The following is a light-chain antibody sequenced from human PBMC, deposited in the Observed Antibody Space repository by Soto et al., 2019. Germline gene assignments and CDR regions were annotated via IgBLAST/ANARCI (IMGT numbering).Light chain of an antibody. CDR2: GAS. J-gene: IGKJ1*01. V-gene: IGKV3D-15*01. Sequence: EIVMTQSPATLSVSPGERFTLSCRASQSVRSNLAWYQQKPGQAPRLLIYGASSRATGIPDRFSGSGSGTEFTLTISSLQPDDFATYYCQHYNSYSEAFGQGTKVDIK. CDR3: QHYNSYSEA. CDR1: QSVRSN.